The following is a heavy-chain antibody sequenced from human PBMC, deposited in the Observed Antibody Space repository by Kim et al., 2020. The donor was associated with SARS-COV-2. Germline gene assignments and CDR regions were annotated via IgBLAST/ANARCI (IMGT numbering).Heavy chain of an antibody. CDR2: SNK. V-gene: IGHV3-33*01. J-gene: IGHJ4*02. CDR3: TRGRELHDY. D-gene: IGHD1-26*01. Sequence: SNKYYAGSMRGRFSSCRDNSKNTLYLQMNSQRAEDTTVYYCTRGRELHDYWDQGTLVTVSS.